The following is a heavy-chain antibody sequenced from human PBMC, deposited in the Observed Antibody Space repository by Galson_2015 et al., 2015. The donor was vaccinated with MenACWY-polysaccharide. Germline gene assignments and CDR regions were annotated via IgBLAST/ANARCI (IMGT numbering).Heavy chain of an antibody. D-gene: IGHD2-2*01. J-gene: IGHJ3*02. CDR1: GGSISSNHW. CDR2: IYHTGTT. Sequence: SETLSLTCAVSGGSISSNHWWSWVRQPPGKGLEWIGEIYHTGTTNYNPSLESRLTISVDKSQSQFSLKLSSVTAADTAVYYCARRYRYATSDYYPAFDMWGQGIMVTVSS. CDR3: ARRYRYATSDYYPAFDM. V-gene: IGHV4-4*02.